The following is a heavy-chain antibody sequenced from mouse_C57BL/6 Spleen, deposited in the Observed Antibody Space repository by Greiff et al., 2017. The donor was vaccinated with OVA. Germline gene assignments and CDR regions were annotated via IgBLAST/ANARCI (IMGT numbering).Heavy chain of an antibody. CDR3: ARVSYYSNYVPFAY. D-gene: IGHD2-5*01. J-gene: IGHJ3*01. CDR2: INPNNGGT. Sequence: EVQLQQSGPELVKPGASVKITCKASGYTLTDYNMDWVKQSHGKSLEWIGDINPNNGGTIYNQKFKGKATLTVDKSSSTAYMELRSLTSEDTAVYYCARVSYYSNYVPFAYWGQGTLVTVSA. V-gene: IGHV1-18*01. CDR1: GYTLTDYN.